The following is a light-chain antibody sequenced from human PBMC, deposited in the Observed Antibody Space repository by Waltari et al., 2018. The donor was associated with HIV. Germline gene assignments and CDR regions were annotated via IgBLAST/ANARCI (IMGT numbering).Light chain of an antibody. CDR3: QQYDNWPPWT. CDR1: RSVSTH. J-gene: IGKJ1*01. V-gene: IGKV3-15*01. CDR2: DAS. Sequence: EILLTQSPANLSLSPGARATLSCRATRSVSTHLAWYQQKPGQAPRLLIYDASTRATGVPARFSGNGSGTEFTLTISSLQSEDFAVYHCQQYDNWPPWTFGQGTKVEIK.